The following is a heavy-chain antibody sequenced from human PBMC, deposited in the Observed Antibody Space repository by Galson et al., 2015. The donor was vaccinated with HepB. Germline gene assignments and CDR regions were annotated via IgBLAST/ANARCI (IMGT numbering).Heavy chain of an antibody. J-gene: IGHJ4*02. CDR1: EFTFSYYG. CDR3: ARVGGGMSDY. Sequence: SLRLSCAASEFTFSYYGMNWVRQAPGKGLEWISYISSSGSSTYYADSVKGRFTISRDTAKNSLYLQMNSLRAEDTAVYYCARVGGGMSDYWGQGTLVTVSS. V-gene: IGHV3-48*03. CDR2: ISSSGSST. D-gene: IGHD3-16*01.